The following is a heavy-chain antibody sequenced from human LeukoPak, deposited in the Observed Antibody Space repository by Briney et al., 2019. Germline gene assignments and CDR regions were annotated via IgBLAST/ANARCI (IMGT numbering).Heavy chain of an antibody. CDR2: ISGSGGST. V-gene: IGHV3-23*01. Sequence: GGSLRLSCAASGFTFSSYAMSWVRQAPGKGLELVSAISGSGGSTYYADSVKGRFTISRDNSKNPLYLQMTSLRAEDTAVYYCAKGWSQLLISWFDPWGQGTLVTVSS. CDR3: AKGWSQLLISWFDP. CDR1: GFTFSSYA. D-gene: IGHD2-2*01. J-gene: IGHJ5*02.